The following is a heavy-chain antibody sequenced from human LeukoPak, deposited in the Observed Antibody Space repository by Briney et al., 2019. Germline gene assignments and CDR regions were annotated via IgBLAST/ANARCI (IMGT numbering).Heavy chain of an antibody. J-gene: IGHJ6*03. CDR2: INHSGST. Sequence: SETLSLTCTVSGGSISSYYWSWIRQPPGKGLEWIGEINHSGSTNYNPSLKSRVTISVDTSKNQFSLKLSSVTAADTAVYYCARKPGVRYYYYYYMDVWGKGTTVTVSS. D-gene: IGHD1-14*01. CDR1: GGSISSYY. V-gene: IGHV4-34*01. CDR3: ARKPGVRYYYYYYMDV.